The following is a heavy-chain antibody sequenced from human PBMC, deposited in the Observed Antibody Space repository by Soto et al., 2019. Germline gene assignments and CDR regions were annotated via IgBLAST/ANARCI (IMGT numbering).Heavy chain of an antibody. Sequence: EVQLLESGGGLVQPGGSLRLSCAASGFTFSSYAMSWVRQAPGKGLEWVSAISGSGGSTYYADSVKGRFTISRDNSKNTLYLRTNSLRGEDTAVYYCAKEVAYSSSWDTSDYWGQGTLVTVSS. J-gene: IGHJ4*02. CDR2: ISGSGGST. CDR3: AKEVAYSSSWDTSDY. V-gene: IGHV3-23*01. CDR1: GFTFSSYA. D-gene: IGHD6-13*01.